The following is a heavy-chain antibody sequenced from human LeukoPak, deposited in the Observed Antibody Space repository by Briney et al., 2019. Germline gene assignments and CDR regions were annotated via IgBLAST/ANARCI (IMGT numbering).Heavy chain of an antibody. CDR3: AKVYSSSWYYFDY. D-gene: IGHD6-13*01. Sequence: PGGSLRLSCAASGFIFSRNSMNWVRQAPGKGLEWVSAISGSGGSTYYADSVKGRFTISRDNSKNTLYLQMNSLRAEDTAVYYCAKVYSSSWYYFDYWGQGTLVTVSS. CDR1: GFIFSRNS. V-gene: IGHV3-23*01. J-gene: IGHJ4*02. CDR2: ISGSGGST.